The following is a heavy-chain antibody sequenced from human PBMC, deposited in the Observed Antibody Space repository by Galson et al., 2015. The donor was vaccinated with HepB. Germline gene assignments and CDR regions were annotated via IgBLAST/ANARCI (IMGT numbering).Heavy chain of an antibody. Sequence: SVKVSCKASGGTFSSYAISWVRQAPGQGLEWMGGIIPIFGIANYAQKFQGRVTITADESTSTAYMELSSLRSEDTAVYYCAREEGAVVASFDYWGQGTLVTVSS. J-gene: IGHJ4*02. CDR3: AREEGAVVASFDY. V-gene: IGHV1-69*13. CDR2: IIPIFGIA. CDR1: GGTFSSYA. D-gene: IGHD2-15*01.